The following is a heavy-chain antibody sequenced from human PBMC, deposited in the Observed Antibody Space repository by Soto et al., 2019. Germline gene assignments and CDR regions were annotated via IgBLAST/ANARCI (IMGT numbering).Heavy chain of an antibody. V-gene: IGHV3-23*01. D-gene: IGHD3-10*01. CDR3: ARDSPEIIDMDY. CDR1: GGIFRGFA. Sequence: GGSLRLSCSVSGGIFRGFAMSWVRQAPGKGLEWVSGISKSGGDTSYADSVKGRFTISRDNAKNTLYLQMNSLRAEDTAAYYCARDSPEIIDMDYWGQGTQVTVSS. J-gene: IGHJ4*02. CDR2: ISKSGGDT.